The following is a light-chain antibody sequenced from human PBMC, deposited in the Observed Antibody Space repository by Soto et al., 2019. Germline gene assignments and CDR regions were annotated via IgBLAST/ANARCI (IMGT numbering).Light chain of an antibody. V-gene: IGLV1-51*01. J-gene: IGLJ2*01. CDR3: GTWDSSLSAVV. CDR1: SSNIGNNY. CDR2: DNN. Sequence: QSVLTQPPSVSAAPGQKVTVSCSGSSSNIGNNYVSWYQQLPGTAPKLFIYDNNKRPSGIPDRFSGSKSGTSATLGITGLQTGDEADYHCGTWDSSLSAVVFGGGTKLTVL.